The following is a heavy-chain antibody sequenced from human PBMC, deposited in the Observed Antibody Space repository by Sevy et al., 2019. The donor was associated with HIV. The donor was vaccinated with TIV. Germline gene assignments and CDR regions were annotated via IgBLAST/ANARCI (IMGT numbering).Heavy chain of an antibody. CDR3: ARDGVGVSIGAFYI. J-gene: IGHJ3*02. Sequence: GGSLRLSCAASGFTVSSNYMSWVRQAPGKGLEWVSVIYSGGSTYYADSVKGRFTISRDNSKNTLYLQMNSLRAEDTAVYYCARDGVGVSIGAFYIWGQGTMVTVSS. D-gene: IGHD1-26*01. V-gene: IGHV3-53*01. CDR1: GFTVSSNY. CDR2: IYSGGST.